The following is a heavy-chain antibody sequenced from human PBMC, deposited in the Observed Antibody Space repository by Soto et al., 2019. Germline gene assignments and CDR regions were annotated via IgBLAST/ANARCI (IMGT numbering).Heavy chain of an antibody. CDR2: VTGSGSTA. CDR1: GFAFPNYA. J-gene: IGHJ4*02. D-gene: IGHD3-16*01. V-gene: IGHV3-23*01. Sequence: GGSLRLSCAASGFAFPNYAMTWVRQAPGKGLEWVSAVTGSGSTAFYADSVKGRFTISRDNSKNTLYLQMNSLRAEDTAVYYCAKDLYIQWGSYPYYFDYWGQGTLVTVSS. CDR3: AKDLYIQWGSYPYYFDY.